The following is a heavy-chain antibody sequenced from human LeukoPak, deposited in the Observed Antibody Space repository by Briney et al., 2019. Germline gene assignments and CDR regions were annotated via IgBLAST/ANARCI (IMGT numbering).Heavy chain of an antibody. Sequence: GGSLRLSCAASGFTFSSYGMHWVRQAPGKGLEWVPFIRYDGSNKYYADSVKGRSTISRDNYKNTLYLQMNSLRAEDTAVYYCAKDNQGAVAGFDYWGQGTLVTVSS. D-gene: IGHD6-19*01. V-gene: IGHV3-30*02. J-gene: IGHJ4*02. CDR1: GFTFSSYG. CDR2: IRYDGSNK. CDR3: AKDNQGAVAGFDY.